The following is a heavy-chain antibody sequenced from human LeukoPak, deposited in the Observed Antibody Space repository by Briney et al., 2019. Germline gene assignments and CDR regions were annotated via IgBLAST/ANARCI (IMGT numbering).Heavy chain of an antibody. CDR3: AKESAPYYDFWSGYYHLDY. V-gene: IGHV3-23*01. J-gene: IGHJ4*02. D-gene: IGHD3-3*01. Sequence: GGSLRLSCAASGFTFSSYAMSWVRQAPGKGLEWVSAISGSGGSTYYADSVKGRFTISRDNSKNTLYLQMNSLRAEDTAVYYCAKESAPYYDFWSGYYHLDYWGQGTLVTVSS. CDR1: GFTFSSYA. CDR2: ISGSGGST.